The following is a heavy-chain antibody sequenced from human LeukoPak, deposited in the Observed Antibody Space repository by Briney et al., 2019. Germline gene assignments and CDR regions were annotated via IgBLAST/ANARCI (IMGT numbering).Heavy chain of an antibody. CDR3: ARVLLAATAMVDY. CDR2: IYYSGST. Sequence: PSETLSLTCTVSGGSISSGGYYWSWIRQHPGKGLEWIGYIYYSGSTYYNPSLKSRVTISVDTSKNQFSLKLSSVTAADTAVYYCARVLLAATAMVDYWGQGTLVTVSS. CDR1: GGSISSGGYY. V-gene: IGHV4-31*03. J-gene: IGHJ4*02. D-gene: IGHD5-18*01.